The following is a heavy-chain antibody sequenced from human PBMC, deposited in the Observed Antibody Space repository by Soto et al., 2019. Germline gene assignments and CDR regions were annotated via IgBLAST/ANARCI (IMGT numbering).Heavy chain of an antibody. CDR2: IRTKTDGGTT. CDR1: WVTCTNVC. J-gene: IGHJ4*02. Sequence: PGRSLRLSWVASWVTCTNVCGSRFLQAPGNGLEWVGRIRTKTDGGTTDYAAPVKGRFTLSRNDTKNTLFLQMSSLRTEDTAVYYCTSRFCSSTSCSPYDYWGQGTLVTVSS. CDR3: TSRFCSSTSCSPYDY. D-gene: IGHD2-2*01. V-gene: IGHV3-15*01.